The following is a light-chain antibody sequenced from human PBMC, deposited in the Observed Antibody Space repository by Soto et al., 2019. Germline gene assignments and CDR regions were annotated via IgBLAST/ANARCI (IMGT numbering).Light chain of an antibody. CDR3: CSYAGSYTHYV. J-gene: IGLJ1*01. CDR2: AVT. CDR1: SSDVGGYNY. Sequence: QSVLTQPRSVSGSPGQSVTISRTGTSSDVGGYNYVSWYQQYPGKAPKVMIYAVTKRPSGVPDRISGSKSGNTASLTISGLQAEDEADYYCCSYAGSYTHYVFGTGTKVTVL. V-gene: IGLV2-11*01.